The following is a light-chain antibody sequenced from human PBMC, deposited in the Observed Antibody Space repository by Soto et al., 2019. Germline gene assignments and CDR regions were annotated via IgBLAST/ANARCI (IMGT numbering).Light chain of an antibody. Sequence: QSALTQPASVSGSPGQSITISCTGTSSDIGGDTYVSWYQHHPGKAPKLIIYDVFTRPSGVSNRFSGSKSGNTASLTISGLQVEDEADYYCASYTSGSTVFGGGTKLTVL. V-gene: IGLV2-14*03. CDR1: SSDIGGDTY. J-gene: IGLJ2*01. CDR2: DVF. CDR3: ASYTSGSTV.